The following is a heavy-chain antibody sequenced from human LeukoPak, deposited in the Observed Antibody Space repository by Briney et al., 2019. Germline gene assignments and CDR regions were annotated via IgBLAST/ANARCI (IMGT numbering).Heavy chain of an antibody. CDR2: IKRDGGDK. CDR3: ARGDEYTTSP. Sequence: GGSLRLSCAASGFTVSSNYMSWVRQAPGKGLEWVANIKRDGGDKYYVDSVKGRFSISRDNAKNSLYLHMNSLRAEDTAVYYCARGDEYTTSPWGQGTLVTVSS. V-gene: IGHV3-7*05. D-gene: IGHD2-2*02. CDR1: GFTVSSNY. J-gene: IGHJ4*02.